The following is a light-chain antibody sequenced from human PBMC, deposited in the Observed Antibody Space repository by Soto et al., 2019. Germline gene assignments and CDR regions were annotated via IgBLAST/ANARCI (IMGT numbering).Light chain of an antibody. V-gene: IGKV1-39*01. J-gene: IGKJ4*01. CDR1: QSITTY. CDR3: QQSYRTPLT. CDR2: AVS. Sequence: DIQMTQSPSSLSASIGDRVTITCRASQSITTYLNWYQQKPGTAPKVLIFAVSTLQSGVPSRFIGSGSGTDFTLTISSLQSEDLATYYCQQSYRTPLTFGGGTKVEIK.